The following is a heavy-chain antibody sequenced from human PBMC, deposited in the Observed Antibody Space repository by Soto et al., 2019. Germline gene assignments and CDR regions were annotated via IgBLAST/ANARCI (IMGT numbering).Heavy chain of an antibody. Sequence: GGSLRLSCAASGFIFSSYDVHWVRQAPGKGLEWVSVITTTGDTYYADSVKGRFTISRENSKNTLFLQMSSLRAEDTAIYYCAKDYRRGYGDMFDVWGQGTMVTVSS. V-gene: IGHV3-13*01. CDR3: AKDYRRGYGDMFDV. J-gene: IGHJ3*01. D-gene: IGHD6-25*01. CDR2: ITTTGDT. CDR1: GFIFSSYD.